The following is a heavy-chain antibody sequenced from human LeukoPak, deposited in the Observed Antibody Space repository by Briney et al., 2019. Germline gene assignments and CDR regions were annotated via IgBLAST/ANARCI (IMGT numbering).Heavy chain of an antibody. Sequence: GGSLRLSCAASGFTFSSYSMNWVRQAPGEGLEWVSYISSLSGTIYYADSVKGRFTISRDNSKNTLYLQLNSLRAEDTTVYYCARDPPLVSGPVYYYYYMDVWGKGTTVTVSS. CDR1: GFTFSSYS. V-gene: IGHV3-48*01. CDR2: ISSLSGTI. D-gene: IGHD5/OR15-5a*01. CDR3: ARDPPLVSGPVYYYYYMDV. J-gene: IGHJ6*03.